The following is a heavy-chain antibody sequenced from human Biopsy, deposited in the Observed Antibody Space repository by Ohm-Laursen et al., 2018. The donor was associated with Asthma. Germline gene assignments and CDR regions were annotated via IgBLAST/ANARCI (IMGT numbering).Heavy chain of an antibody. D-gene: IGHD4-17*01. J-gene: IGHJ4*02. CDR3: ASDFPKDYVRYNFQF. CDR2: HDHEEGGT. CDR1: GYSLTDLS. V-gene: IGHV1-24*01. Sequence: ASVKVSYKISGYSLTDLSMHWVRQAPGQGLEWMGGHDHEEGGTVNARRFQGRVTMTEDTSTDTAYVELSSLSSDDTAVYYCASDFPKDYVRYNFQFWGQGTLVTVSS.